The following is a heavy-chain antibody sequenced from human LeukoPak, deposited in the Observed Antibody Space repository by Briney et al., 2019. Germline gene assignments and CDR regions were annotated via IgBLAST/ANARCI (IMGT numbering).Heavy chain of an antibody. V-gene: IGHV3-23*01. Sequence: GGSLRLPCAASGFTFSSYAMNWVRQAPGKGLEWVSFISGSRDTTYYADSVKGRFTISRDSSKNTLYLQMNSLRAEDTAVYYCAKSRGESRGASNYWGQGTLVTVSS. CDR3: AKSRGESRGASNY. J-gene: IGHJ4*02. CDR1: GFTFSSYA. CDR2: ISGSRDTT. D-gene: IGHD1-26*01.